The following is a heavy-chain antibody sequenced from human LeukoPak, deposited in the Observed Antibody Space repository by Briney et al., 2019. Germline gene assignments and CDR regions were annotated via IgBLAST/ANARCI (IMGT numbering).Heavy chain of an antibody. CDR3: ARDRVVPAAIGNWFDP. CDR1: GFTVSSDY. CDR2: IYSGGST. D-gene: IGHD2-2*01. J-gene: IGHJ5*02. V-gene: IGHV3-66*02. Sequence: GGSLRLSCAASGFTVSSDYMSWVRQAPGKGLEWVSVIYSGGSTYYADSVKGRFTISRDNSKNTLYLQMNSLRAEDTAVYYCARDRVVPAAIGNWFDPWGQGTLVTVSS.